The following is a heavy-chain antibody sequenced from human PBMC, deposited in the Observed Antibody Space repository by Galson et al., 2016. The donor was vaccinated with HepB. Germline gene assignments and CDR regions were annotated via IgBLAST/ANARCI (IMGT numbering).Heavy chain of an antibody. CDR2: ISGSGGST. V-gene: IGHV3-23*01. CDR3: AKEIPGGESTAPPFDY. D-gene: IGHD3-10*01. J-gene: IGHJ4*02. Sequence: SLRLSCAASGFSFSTYAMTWVRQAPGKGLEWVSGISGSGGSTYYVDSVKGRFTISRDNSKNTLYLQLNSLRAADTAIYYCAKEIPGGESTAPPFDYWGQGTLLTVSS. CDR1: GFSFSTYA.